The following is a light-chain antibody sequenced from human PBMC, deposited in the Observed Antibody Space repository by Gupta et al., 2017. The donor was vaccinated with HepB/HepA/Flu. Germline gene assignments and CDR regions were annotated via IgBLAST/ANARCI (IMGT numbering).Light chain of an antibody. J-gene: IGLJ1*01. CDR2: DVF. V-gene: IGLV2-8*01. Sequence: QSAPTQPLSASVSPGQSVTISCTGTSSDIGAYNLVSWYQQHPGKAPKLIIYDVFQRPSGVPDRFSGSKSGNTASLNISGLQAEDEADYYCCSYAGNDNWVFGGGTKVTVL. CDR1: SSDIGAYNL. CDR3: CSYAGNDNWV.